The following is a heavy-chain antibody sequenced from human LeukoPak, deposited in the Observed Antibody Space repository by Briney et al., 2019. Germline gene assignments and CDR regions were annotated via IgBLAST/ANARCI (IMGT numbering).Heavy chain of an antibody. CDR2: ISSSGSTI. Sequence: PGGSLRLSCAASGFTFSSYEMNWVRQAPGKGLEWVSYISSSGSTIYYADSVKGRFTISRDNSKNTLYLQMNSLRAEDTAVYYCAKDPGSGWYNWFDPWGQGTLVTVSS. CDR1: GFTFSSYE. CDR3: AKDPGSGWYNWFDP. V-gene: IGHV3-48*03. J-gene: IGHJ5*02. D-gene: IGHD6-19*01.